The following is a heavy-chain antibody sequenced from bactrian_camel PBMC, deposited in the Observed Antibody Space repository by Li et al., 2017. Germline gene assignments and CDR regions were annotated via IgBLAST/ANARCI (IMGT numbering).Heavy chain of an antibody. CDR1: GSTYSSYC. J-gene: IGHJ6*01. CDR3: AAETARFGGSGLQEVDFGY. CDR2: LYSDGSEE. V-gene: IGHV3S6*01. Sequence: QVQLVESGGGSVQAGGSLGLSCAASGSTYSSYCMAWFRQAPGKGLEWVASLYSDGSEEFYADSVKGRFAVSRDNAKNTLYLQMNNLNSEDTALYYCAAETARFGGSGLQEVDFGYWGQGTQVTVS. D-gene: IGHD7*01.